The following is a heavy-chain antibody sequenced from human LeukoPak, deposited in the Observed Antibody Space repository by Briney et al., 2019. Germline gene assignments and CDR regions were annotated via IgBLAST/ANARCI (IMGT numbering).Heavy chain of an antibody. J-gene: IGHJ4*02. CDR1: GFTFSSYG. CDR3: AKDSHWILFDD. V-gene: IGHV3-23*01. D-gene: IGHD2-2*03. CDR2: IGGSGTRT. Sequence: GGTLRLSCAASGFTFSSYGMNWVRQAPGKGLEWVSGIGGSGTRTYYADSVKGRFTISRDNSKNTLYLQMNSLRDEDTAVYYCAKDSHWILFDDWGQGTLVTVSS.